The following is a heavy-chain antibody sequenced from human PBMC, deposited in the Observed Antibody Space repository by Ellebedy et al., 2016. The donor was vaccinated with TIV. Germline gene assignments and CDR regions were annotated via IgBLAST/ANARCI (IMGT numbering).Heavy chain of an antibody. CDR3: ARAGFGWIQSPQYFAH. J-gene: IGHJ4*02. V-gene: IGHV3-11*01. D-gene: IGHD5-24*01. CDR2: ISSRSTVI. Sequence: GESLKISCTASGFSFSDYFMSWVRQTPGEGLQWVSSISSRSTVIYYADSVKGRFTISRDNDNNSVFLQMDSLRVEDTAMYYCARAGFGWIQSPQYFAHWGQGSLVTVSS. CDR1: GFSFSDYF.